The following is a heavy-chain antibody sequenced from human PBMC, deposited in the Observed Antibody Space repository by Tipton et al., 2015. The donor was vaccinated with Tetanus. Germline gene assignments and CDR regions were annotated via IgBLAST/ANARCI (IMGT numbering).Heavy chain of an antibody. V-gene: IGHV3-11*01. Sequence: SLRLSCAASGFSLSDYWMSWIRQTPGKGLEWVAYISASGHPIFYTDSVKGRFTISTDNTKNHLYLQMNSLRVEDTGLYFCARDNYDSKDFSDYWGQGTLITVPS. D-gene: IGHD3-3*01. CDR2: ISASGHPI. CDR1: GFSLSDYW. CDR3: ARDNYDSKDFSDY. J-gene: IGHJ4*02.